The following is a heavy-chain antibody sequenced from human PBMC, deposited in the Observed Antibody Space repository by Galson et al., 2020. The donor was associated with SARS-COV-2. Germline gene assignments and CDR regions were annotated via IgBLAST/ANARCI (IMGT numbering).Heavy chain of an antibody. CDR2: IYPGDSDT. J-gene: IGHJ5*02. CDR1: GYSFTSYW. CDR3: ARHPRSGWPTNNWFDP. Sequence: GESLKISCQGSGYSFTSYWIGWVRQMPGKGLEWMGIIYPGDSDTRYSPSFQGQVTISADKSISTAYLQWSSLKASDTAMYYCARHPRSGWPTNNWFDPWGQGNLVTVSS. D-gene: IGHD6-19*01. V-gene: IGHV5-51*01.